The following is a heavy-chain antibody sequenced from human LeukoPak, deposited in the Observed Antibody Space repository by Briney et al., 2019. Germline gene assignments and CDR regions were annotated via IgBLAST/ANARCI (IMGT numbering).Heavy chain of an antibody. CDR2: ISAYNGNT. J-gene: IGHJ6*02. CDR3: ATESSGWYYYGMDV. D-gene: IGHD6-19*01. V-gene: IGHV1-18*01. CDR1: GYTFTSYG. Sequence: ASVKLSCKASGYTFTSYGISWVRQAPGQGLEWMGWISAYNGNTNYAQKLQGRVTMTTDTSTSTAYMELRSLRSDDTAVYYCATESSGWYYYGMDVWGQGTTVTVSS.